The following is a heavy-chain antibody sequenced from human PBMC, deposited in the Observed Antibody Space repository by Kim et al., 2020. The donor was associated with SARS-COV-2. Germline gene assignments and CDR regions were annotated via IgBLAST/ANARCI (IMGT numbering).Heavy chain of an antibody. CDR1: GFTFSSYG. CDR3: AKDRRARRDYGDSYDY. CDR2: ISYDGSNK. J-gene: IGHJ4*02. V-gene: IGHV3-30*18. Sequence: GGSLRLSCAASGFTFSSYGMHWVRQAPGKGLERVAVISYDGSNKYYADSVKGRFTISRDNSKNTLYLQMNSLRAEDTAVYYCAKDRRARRDYGDSYDYWGQGTLVTVSS. D-gene: IGHD4-17*01.